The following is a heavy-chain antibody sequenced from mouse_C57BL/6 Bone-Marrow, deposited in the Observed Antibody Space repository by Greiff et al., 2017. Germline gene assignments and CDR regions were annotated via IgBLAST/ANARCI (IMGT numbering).Heavy chain of an antibody. V-gene: IGHV1-69*01. Sequence: VQLQQPGAELVMPGASVKLSCKASGYTFTSYWMHWVKQRPGQGLEWIGEIDPSDSYTNYNQKFKGKSTLTVDKSSSTAYMQLSSLTSEDSAVYYCARVLEYPFDYWGQGTTLTVSS. J-gene: IGHJ2*01. CDR3: ARVLEYPFDY. D-gene: IGHD5-1*01. CDR2: IDPSDSYT. CDR1: GYTFTSYW.